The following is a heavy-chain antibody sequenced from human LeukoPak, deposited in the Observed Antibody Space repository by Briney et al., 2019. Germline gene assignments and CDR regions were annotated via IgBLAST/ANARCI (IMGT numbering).Heavy chain of an antibody. CDR2: ISYDGSNK. V-gene: IGHV3-30-3*02. D-gene: IGHD2-2*01. CDR3: AKLPIVVVPAAPGAFDI. J-gene: IGHJ3*02. Sequence: GGSLRLSCAASGFTFSSYAMHWVRQAPGKGLEWVAVISYDGSNKYYADSVKGRFTISRDNSKNTLYLQMNSLRAEDTAVYYCAKLPIVVVPAAPGAFDIWGQGTMVTVSS. CDR1: GFTFSSYA.